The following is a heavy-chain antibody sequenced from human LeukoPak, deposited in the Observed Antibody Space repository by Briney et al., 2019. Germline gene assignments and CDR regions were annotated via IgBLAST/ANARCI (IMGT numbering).Heavy chain of an antibody. D-gene: IGHD4-17*01. CDR2: INSDGSST. CDR1: GFTFSNAW. J-gene: IGHJ4*02. CDR3: ARDGDYGDYGRY. Sequence: GGSLRLSCAASGFTFSNAWMSWVRQAPGKGLVWVSRINSDGSSTSYADSVKGRFTISRDNAKNTLYLQMNSLRAEDTAVYYCARDGDYGDYGRYWGQGTLVTVSS. V-gene: IGHV3-74*01.